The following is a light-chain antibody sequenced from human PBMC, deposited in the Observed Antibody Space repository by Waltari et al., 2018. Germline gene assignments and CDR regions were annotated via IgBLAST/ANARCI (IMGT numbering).Light chain of an antibody. CDR1: QFIVTY. CDR2: ATS. CDR3: QQSFSTPPLT. J-gene: IGKJ4*01. V-gene: IGKV1-39*01. Sequence: DIQTTQSPSSLSASVGARVTITCLASQFIVTYLNWYQQKPGEAPKLLIYATSTLQTGVPSRFSGSGTGTDFTLTISSLQPEDFATYYCQQSFSTPPLTFGGGTKVEVK.